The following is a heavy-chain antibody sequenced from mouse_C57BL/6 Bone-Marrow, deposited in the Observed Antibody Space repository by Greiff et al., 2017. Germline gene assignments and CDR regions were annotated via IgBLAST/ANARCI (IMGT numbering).Heavy chain of an antibody. V-gene: IGHV2-9-1*01. CDR3: ARMRGGFDY. CDR1: GFSLTSSA. Sequence: VMLVESGPGLVAPSQSLSITCPVSGFSLTSSAISWVRQPPGKGLEWLGVIWTGGGTNYNSALKSRLSISKYNSKSQVFLKMNSPQTDDTAKYYCARMRGGFDYWGQGTTLTVSS. D-gene: IGHD1-1*02. CDR2: IWTGGGT. J-gene: IGHJ2*01.